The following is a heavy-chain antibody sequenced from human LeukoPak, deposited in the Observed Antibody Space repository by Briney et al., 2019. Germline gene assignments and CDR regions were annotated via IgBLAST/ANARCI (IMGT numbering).Heavy chain of an antibody. CDR1: GAFITNSHW. CDR3: ARLLFNWNYCLDP. D-gene: IGHD1-20*01. Sequence: SETLSLTCAVSGAFITNSHWWSWARQPPGKGLEWIGEIYHSGTTYYNPSLKSRVTMSVDTSKNQFSLKLSSVTAADTAVYYCARLLFNWNYCLDPWGQGTLVTVSS. J-gene: IGHJ5*02. V-gene: IGHV4-4*02. CDR2: IYHSGTT.